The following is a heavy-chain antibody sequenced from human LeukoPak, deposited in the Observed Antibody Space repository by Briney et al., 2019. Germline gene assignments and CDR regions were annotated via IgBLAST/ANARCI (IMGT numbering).Heavy chain of an antibody. D-gene: IGHD3-22*01. Sequence: ASVKVSCKASGYTFTSYYMHWVRQAPGQGLEWMGIINPSGGSTSYAQKFQGRVTMTRDTSTSTVYMELSSLRSEDTAVYYCARDFSPSSMIVVVIPDYWGQGTLVTVSS. CDR1: GYTFTSYY. CDR2: INPSGGST. J-gene: IGHJ4*02. CDR3: ARDFSPSSMIVVVIPDY. V-gene: IGHV1-46*01.